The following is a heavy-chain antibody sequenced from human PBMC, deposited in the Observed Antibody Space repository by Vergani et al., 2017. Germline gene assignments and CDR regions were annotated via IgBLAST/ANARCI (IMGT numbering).Heavy chain of an antibody. CDR3: ARDGGGGKYGSGSFDY. CDR1: GGSISSGTYY. CDR2: IYTSGNT. V-gene: IGHV4-61*02. J-gene: IGHJ4*02. D-gene: IGHD3-10*01. Sequence: QVQLQESGPGLVKPSQTLSLTFTVSGGSISSGTYYWSWIRQPAGKGLGWIGRIYTSGNTNYNPSLKSRVTISVDTSKNQFSLKLSSVTDADTAVSYCARDGGGGKYGSGSFDYWGQGTLVTVSS.